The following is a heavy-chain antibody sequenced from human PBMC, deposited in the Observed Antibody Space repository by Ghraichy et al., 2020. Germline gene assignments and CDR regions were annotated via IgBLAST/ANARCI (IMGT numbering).Heavy chain of an antibody. D-gene: IGHD4-11*01. CDR1: GGSFSGYY. V-gene: IGHV4-34*01. Sequence: SETLSLTCAVYGGSFSGYYWSWIRQPPGKGLEWIGEINHSGSTNYNPSLKSRVTISVDTSKNQFSLKLSSVTAADTAVYYCARGFRVTTKRTPYDYWGQGTLVTVSS. CDR2: INHSGST. J-gene: IGHJ4*02. CDR3: ARGFRVTTKRTPYDY.